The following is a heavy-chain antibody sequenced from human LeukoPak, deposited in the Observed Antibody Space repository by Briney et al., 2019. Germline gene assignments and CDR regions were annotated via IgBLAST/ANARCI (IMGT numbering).Heavy chain of an antibody. CDR1: GGSISSHY. CDR3: ARHSGFIGGDY. Sequence: SETLSLTCTVSGGSISSHYWSWIRQPPGKGLEWIACISYSGSTNYNPSLKSRVTISVDTSKNQFSLTLTSVTAADTAVYYCARHSGFIGGDYWGQGTLVTVSS. D-gene: IGHD1-26*01. CDR2: ISYSGST. V-gene: IGHV4-59*08. J-gene: IGHJ4*02.